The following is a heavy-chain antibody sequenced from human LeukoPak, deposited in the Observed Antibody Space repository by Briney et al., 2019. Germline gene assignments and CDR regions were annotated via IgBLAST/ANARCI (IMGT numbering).Heavy chain of an antibody. J-gene: IGHJ4*02. D-gene: IGHD3-22*01. Sequence: SETLSLTRSVSGASLTRYYCNWIRQPPGKGLEWIGNVYTSGSTSYNPSLRSRATISVDTSKNQFSLKLSSVTAADTAVYYCASVLLSSGYSNWGQGNLVTVSS. CDR2: VYTSGST. V-gene: IGHV4-59*01. CDR1: GASLTRYY. CDR3: ASVLLSSGYSN.